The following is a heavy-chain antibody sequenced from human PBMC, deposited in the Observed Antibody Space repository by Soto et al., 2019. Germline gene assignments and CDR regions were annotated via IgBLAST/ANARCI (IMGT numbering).Heavy chain of an antibody. D-gene: IGHD2-15*01. Sequence: QLQLQESGPGLVKPSETLSLTCTVSGGSISSSSYTWGWIRQPPGKGLEWIGSMYYSGSTYYNPSLKCRVTIAVDTSENQCSLKVSSVTAAETAVYYCARHPGYCSGGSCYGAYAMGVWGQGTTVIVSS. J-gene: IGHJ6*02. CDR2: MYYSGST. CDR1: GGSISSSSYT. V-gene: IGHV4-39*01. CDR3: ARHPGYCSGGSCYGAYAMGV.